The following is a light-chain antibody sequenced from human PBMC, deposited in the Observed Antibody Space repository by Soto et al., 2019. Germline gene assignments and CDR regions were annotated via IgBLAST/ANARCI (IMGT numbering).Light chain of an antibody. J-gene: IGKJ4*01. V-gene: IGKV3-20*01. CDR1: QSVSSSY. Sequence: EIVLTQSPGTLSLSPGERATLSCRTSQSVSSSYLAWYQQKPGQAPRLLIYGASSRATGIPDRFSGSGSGTDFTLTISRLEPEDFAVYYCQQYDSLPLTFGGGTKVDI. CDR3: QQYDSLPLT. CDR2: GAS.